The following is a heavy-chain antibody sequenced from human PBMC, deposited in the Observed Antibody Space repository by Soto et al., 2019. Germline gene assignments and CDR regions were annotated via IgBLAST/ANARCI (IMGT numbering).Heavy chain of an antibody. D-gene: IGHD6-19*01. CDR2: ITSDTKTI. CDR3: ARSVEGHFDY. CDR1: GFTFSVYS. V-gene: IGHV3-48*02. Sequence: EVQLVESGGDLVQRGGSLRLSCVASGFTFSVYSMKWVRQAPGKGLEWFSYITSDTKTIKYADSVKGRFTISRDNAKNSVYLQMNSLRDEDTAVYYCARSVEGHFDYWGQGTVVNVSS. J-gene: IGHJ4*02.